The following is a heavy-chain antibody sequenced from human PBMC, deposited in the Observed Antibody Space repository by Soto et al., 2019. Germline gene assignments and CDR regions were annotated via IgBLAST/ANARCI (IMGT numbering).Heavy chain of an antibody. CDR3: NSAVDY. V-gene: IGHV3-48*04. CDR2: ISSSGSII. CDR1: GLTFSSYS. J-gene: IGHJ4*02. D-gene: IGHD5-18*01. Sequence: GGPLRLSCAASGLTFSSYSMNWVRQAPGKGLEWVSYISSSGSIIYYADSVRGRFTISRDNAKNSLYLQMNSLRAEDTAVYYCNSAVDYWGQGTLVTVSS.